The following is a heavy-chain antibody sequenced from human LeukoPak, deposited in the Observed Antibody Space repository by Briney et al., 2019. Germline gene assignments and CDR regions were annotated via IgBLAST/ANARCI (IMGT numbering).Heavy chain of an antibody. J-gene: IGHJ4*02. Sequence: GASVKVSCKASGYTFTGYYMHWVRQAPGQGLEWMGWINPNSGGTNYAQKFQGRVTMTRDTSISTAYMELSRLRSDDTAVYYCARDPGGYSSGWYGDYWGQGTLVTVSS. D-gene: IGHD6-19*01. CDR3: ARDPGGYSSGWYGDY. V-gene: IGHV1-2*02. CDR2: INPNSGGT. CDR1: GYTFTGYY.